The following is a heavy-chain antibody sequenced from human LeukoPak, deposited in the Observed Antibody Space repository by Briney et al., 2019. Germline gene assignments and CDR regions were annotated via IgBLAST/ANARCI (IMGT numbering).Heavy chain of an antibody. CDR3: ARDYQYYYGSGSLDYFDY. Sequence: GGSLRLSCAASGFTFSSYWMHWVRQAPGKGLVWVSRINSDGSSTSYADSVKGRFTISRDNAKNTLYLQMNSLRAEDTAVYYCARDYQYYYGSGSLDYFDYWGQGTLVTVSS. D-gene: IGHD3-10*01. CDR2: INSDGSST. CDR1: GFTFSSYW. V-gene: IGHV3-74*01. J-gene: IGHJ4*02.